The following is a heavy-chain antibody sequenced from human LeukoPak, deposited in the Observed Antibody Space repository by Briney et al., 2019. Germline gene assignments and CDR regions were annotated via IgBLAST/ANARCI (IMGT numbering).Heavy chain of an antibody. CDR1: GGSISSRSYY. CDR2: IYYTGTT. Sequence: SETLSLTCSVSGGSISSRSYYWGWIRQPPGKGLEWIGGIYYTGTTYYSSSLKSRVTISADTSMNQFSLKLNSVTAADTAVYYCAREHHPYSSGWFRFDYWGQGTLVTVSS. J-gene: IGHJ4*02. V-gene: IGHV4-39*02. CDR3: AREHHPYSSGWFRFDY. D-gene: IGHD6-19*01.